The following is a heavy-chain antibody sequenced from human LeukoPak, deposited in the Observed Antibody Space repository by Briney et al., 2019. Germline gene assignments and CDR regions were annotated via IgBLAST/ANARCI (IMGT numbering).Heavy chain of an antibody. V-gene: IGHV3-7*01. CDR2: IKQDGGEK. CDR1: GFTFSSYW. Sequence: GGSLRLSCAASGFTFSSYWMSWVRQAPGKGLEWVANIKQDGGEKSYVDSVKGRFTISRDNAKNSLYLQMNSLRAEDTAVYYCARGIGIYYGSGSHRWFDPWGQGTLVTVSS. D-gene: IGHD3-10*01. J-gene: IGHJ5*02. CDR3: ARGIGIYYGSGSHRWFDP.